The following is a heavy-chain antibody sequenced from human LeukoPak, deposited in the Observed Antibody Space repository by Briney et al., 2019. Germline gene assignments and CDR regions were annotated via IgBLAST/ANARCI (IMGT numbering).Heavy chain of an antibody. CDR2: INHSGST. J-gene: IGHJ3*02. V-gene: IGHV4-34*01. CDR1: GGSFSGYY. Sequence: SETLSLTCAVYGGSFSGYYWSWIRQPPGKGLEWIGEINHSGSTNYNPSLKSRVTISVDTSKNQFSLKLSSVTAADTAVYYCAREVKQQDAFDIWGQGTMVTVSS. D-gene: IGHD6-13*01. CDR3: AREVKQQDAFDI.